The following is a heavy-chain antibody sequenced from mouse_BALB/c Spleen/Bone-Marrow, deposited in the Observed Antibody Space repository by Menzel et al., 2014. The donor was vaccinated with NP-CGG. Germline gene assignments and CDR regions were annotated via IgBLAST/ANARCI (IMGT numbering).Heavy chain of an antibody. CDR3: ARFPMDY. CDR1: GFTFTDYY. J-gene: IGHJ4*01. CDR2: IRNKAYGYTT. V-gene: IGHV7-3*02. Sequence: EVNLVESGGGLVQPGGSLRLSCTTSGFTFTDYYMSWVRQPPGKALEWLAFIRNKAYGYTTEYSAPVRGRFTISRDNSQSILYLQMDTLRAEDSATYYCARFPMDYWGQGTSVTVSS.